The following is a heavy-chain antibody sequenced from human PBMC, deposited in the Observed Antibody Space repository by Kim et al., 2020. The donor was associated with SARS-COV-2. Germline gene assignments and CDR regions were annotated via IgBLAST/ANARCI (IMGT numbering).Heavy chain of an antibody. J-gene: IGHJ2*01. V-gene: IGHV3-7*03. CDR3: ARAGVWYFEL. Sequence: DKLYVDSGKRRFSISRDNAKNSLYLETNSLRAEDTAVYYCARAGVWYFELWGRGTLVTVSS. CDR2: DK. D-gene: IGHD3-3*01.